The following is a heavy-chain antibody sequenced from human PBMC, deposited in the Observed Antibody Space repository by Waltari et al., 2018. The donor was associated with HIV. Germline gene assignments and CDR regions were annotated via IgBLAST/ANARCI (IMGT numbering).Heavy chain of an antibody. D-gene: IGHD6-13*01. J-gene: IGHJ4*02. CDR2: MKEDGSEI. V-gene: IGHV3-7*01. CDR1: GFTFSSSW. CDR3: ARRQQLTD. Sequence: EVRLVESGGGLVQPGGSLRLSCAASGFTFSSSWMTWVRQAPGKGLEWVDKMKEDGSEIHYVDSGKGRFTISRDNAKNSLYLQMNSLRAEDTAVYYCARRQQLTDWGQGTLVTVSS.